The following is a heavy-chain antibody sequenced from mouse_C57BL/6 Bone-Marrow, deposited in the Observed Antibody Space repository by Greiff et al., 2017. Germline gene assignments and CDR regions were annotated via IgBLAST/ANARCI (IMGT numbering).Heavy chain of an antibody. Sequence: VHVQQSGPALVKPGASVQISCKASGYSFTDYNMHWVKQSTGKSLEWIGVINPNYGTTSYNQKFKGKATLTVDHSSSTAYMQLNSLTSEDSAVDDCSRRYDYGNYAMDYWGQGTSVTVSA. J-gene: IGHJ4*01. CDR1: GYSFTDYN. D-gene: IGHD2-4*01. V-gene: IGHV1-39*01. CDR3: SRRYDYGNYAMDY. CDR2: INPNYGTT.